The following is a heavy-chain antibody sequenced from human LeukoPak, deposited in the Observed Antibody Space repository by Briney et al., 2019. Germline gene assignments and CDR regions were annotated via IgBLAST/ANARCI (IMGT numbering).Heavy chain of an antibody. CDR1: VYTFTSYV. D-gene: IGHD3-3*01. J-gene: IGHJ6*02. CDR3: ARGGNEYDFWSAYYYYGMDV. Sequence: SVKVSCKASVYTFTSYVINWVGQATGKGLEWMGWMYPNRGKSGYVHKFQGRVTMTRNTTISTAYTELSSLRSDDTAVYYCARGGNEYDFWSAYYYYGMDVWGQGTTVTVSS. CDR2: MYPNRGKS. V-gene: IGHV1-8*01.